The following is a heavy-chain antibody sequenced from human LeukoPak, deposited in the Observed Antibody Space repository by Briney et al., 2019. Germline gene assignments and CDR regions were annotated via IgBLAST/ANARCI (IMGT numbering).Heavy chain of an antibody. CDR2: INPNSGGT. D-gene: IGHD3-22*01. J-gene: IGHJ4*02. Sequence: ASVKVSCKASGYTFTGYYMHWVRQAPGQGLEWMGWINPNSGGTNYAQKFQGRVTMTRDTSISTAYMELSRLRSDDTAVYYCARSPYYYDSSGYGSLSWGQGTLVNVSS. V-gene: IGHV1-2*02. CDR1: GYTFTGYY. CDR3: ARSPYYYDSSGYGSLS.